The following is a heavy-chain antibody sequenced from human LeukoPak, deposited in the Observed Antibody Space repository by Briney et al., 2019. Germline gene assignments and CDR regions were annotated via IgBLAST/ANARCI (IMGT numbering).Heavy chain of an antibody. CDR3: AKGDTTWELPHDY. Sequence: GGSLRLSCAASGFTFSSYWMHCVRQAPGKGLGWVSRINSDGSSTSYADSVKGRVTISRENSKNTLYLQMNSLRAEDTAVYYCAKGDTTWELPHDYWGQGTLVTVSS. D-gene: IGHD1-26*01. CDR2: INSDGSST. CDR1: GFTFSSYW. J-gene: IGHJ4*02. V-gene: IGHV3-74*01.